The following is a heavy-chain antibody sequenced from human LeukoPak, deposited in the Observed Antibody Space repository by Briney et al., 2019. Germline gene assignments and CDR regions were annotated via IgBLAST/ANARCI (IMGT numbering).Heavy chain of an antibody. CDR2: IKQDGSEK. J-gene: IGHJ4*02. Sequence: GGSLRLSCAASGFTFSRYWMSWVRQAPGKGLEWVANIKQDGSEKDYVDSVKGRFTISRDNAKNSLYVQMNSLRAEDTAVYYCAKDMNSWRDGSGLGDYFDYWGQGTLVTVSS. CDR1: GFTFSRYW. D-gene: IGHD6-19*01. CDR3: AKDMNSWRDGSGLGDYFDY. V-gene: IGHV3-7*05.